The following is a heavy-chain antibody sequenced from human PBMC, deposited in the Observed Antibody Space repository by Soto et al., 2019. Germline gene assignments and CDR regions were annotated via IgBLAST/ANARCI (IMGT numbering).Heavy chain of an antibody. CDR1: GGSISSYY. V-gene: IGHV4-59*01. CDR3: ARDTPNFEYGDYGPFDY. CDR2: IYYSGST. D-gene: IGHD4-17*01. Sequence: SETLSLTCTVSGGSISSYYWSWIRQPPGKGLEWIGYIYYSGSTNYNPSLKSRVTISVDTSKNQFSLKLSSVTAADTAVYFCARDTPNFEYGDYGPFDYWGPGIPVTVSS. J-gene: IGHJ4*02.